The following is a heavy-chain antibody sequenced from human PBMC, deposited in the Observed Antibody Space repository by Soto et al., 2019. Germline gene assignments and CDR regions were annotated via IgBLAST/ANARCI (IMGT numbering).Heavy chain of an antibody. D-gene: IGHD5-18*01. CDR3: ARDVETSMDGLNYFDP. V-gene: IGHV3-21*01. CDR2: ISSSGSYI. CDR1: GFTFSSYT. Sequence: PGGSLRLSXAASGFTFSSYTMNWVRQAPGKGLEWVSSISSSGSYIHYADSVKGRFTISRDNAKNSLFLQMDSLRAEDTAVYYCARDVETSMDGLNYFDPWGQGTLVTVSS. J-gene: IGHJ5*02.